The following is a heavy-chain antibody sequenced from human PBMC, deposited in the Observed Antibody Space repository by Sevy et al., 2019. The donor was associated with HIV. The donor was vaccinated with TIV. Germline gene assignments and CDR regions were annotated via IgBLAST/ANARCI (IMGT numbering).Heavy chain of an antibody. CDR3: ARRNDFAI. CDR2: VYYTGGT. Sequence: SETLSLTCTVSGGSINSDHWNWIRQPPGKGLEWIGYVYYTGGTNYNPSLKNRVTISVDRTKNQFSLKLTSVIAADTAVYYCARRNDFAIWGQGTMVTVSS. V-gene: IGHV4-59*08. CDR1: GGSINSDH. J-gene: IGHJ3*02.